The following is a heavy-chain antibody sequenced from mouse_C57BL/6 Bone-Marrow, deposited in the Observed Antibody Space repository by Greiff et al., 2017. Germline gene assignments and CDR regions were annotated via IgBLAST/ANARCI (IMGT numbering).Heavy chain of an antibody. CDR1: GYTFTSYW. V-gene: IGHV1-55*01. CDR3: ARASYGYYYAMDY. CDR2: IYPGSGST. J-gene: IGHJ4*01. Sequence: VQLQQPGAELVKPGASVKMSCKASGYTFTSYWITWVKQRPGQGLEWIGDIYPGSGSTNYNEKFKSKATLTVDTSSSTAYMQLSSLTSEDSAVYYCARASYGYYYAMDYWGQGTSVTVSS. D-gene: IGHD2-2*01.